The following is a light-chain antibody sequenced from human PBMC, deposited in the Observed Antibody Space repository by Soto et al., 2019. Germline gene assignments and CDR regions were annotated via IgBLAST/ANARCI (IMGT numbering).Light chain of an antibody. CDR2: DAS. CDR3: QQRQYCQLT. CDR1: QSVSND. Sequence: VLTLSPGTLSLSPRERATLSCRASQSVSNDLAWYQQKPGPSHRLIIYDASNRAAGIPARFSGSGSGTDFTLTISVLGLEDVAVEDCQQRQYCQLTVGEGTKVDIK. V-gene: IGKV3-11*01. J-gene: IGKJ4*01.